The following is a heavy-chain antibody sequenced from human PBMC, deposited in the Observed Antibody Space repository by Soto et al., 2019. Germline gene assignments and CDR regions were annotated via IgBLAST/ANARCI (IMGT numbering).Heavy chain of an antibody. CDR3: AKASAPWLVVPAAKNYYYGMDV. D-gene: IGHD2-2*01. V-gene: IGHV3-30*18. J-gene: IGHJ6*02. CDR1: GITFSSYG. CDR2: ISFDVSNK. Sequence: QVQLVESGGGVVQPGRSLRLSCAASGITFSSYGMHWVRQAPGKGLEWVAVISFDVSNKFYADSVKGRFTISRDNSKSTLYLQMNSLRAEDTAVYYCAKASAPWLVVPAAKNYYYGMDVWGQGTTVTVSS.